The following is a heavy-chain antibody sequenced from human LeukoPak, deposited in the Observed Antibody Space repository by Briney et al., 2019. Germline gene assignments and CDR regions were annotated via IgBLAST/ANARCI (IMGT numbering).Heavy chain of an antibody. V-gene: IGHV1-8*01. D-gene: IGHD6-19*01. Sequence: GASVKVSCKASGYTFTSYDINWVRQATGQGLEWMGWMNPNSGNTGYAQKFQGRVTMTRNTSISTAYMELSSLRSEDTAEYYCARGLSIAVAGRTGNYWGQGTLVTVSS. J-gene: IGHJ4*02. CDR1: GYTFTSYD. CDR3: ARGLSIAVAGRTGNY. CDR2: MNPNSGNT.